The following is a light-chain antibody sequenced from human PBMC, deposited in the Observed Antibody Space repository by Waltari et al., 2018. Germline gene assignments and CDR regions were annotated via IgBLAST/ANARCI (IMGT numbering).Light chain of an antibody. CDR1: QSVLSSSNNKNY. V-gene: IGKV4-1*01. CDR3: QQCYSPPYT. CDR2: WAS. Sequence: DIVMTQSPDSLAVSLGERATIKCKSSQSVLSSSNNKNYLGWYKQKPGQPPKLLITWASTRESGVPDRFSGSGSGTDFALTISSLQAEDVAVYYCQQCYSPPYTFGQGTKLEIK. J-gene: IGKJ2*01.